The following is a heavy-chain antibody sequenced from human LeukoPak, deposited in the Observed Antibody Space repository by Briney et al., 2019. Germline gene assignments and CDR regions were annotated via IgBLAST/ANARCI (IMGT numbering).Heavy chain of an antibody. V-gene: IGHV4-31*03. Sequence: SETLSLTCTVSGGSLSSGGYYWSWLRQHPGTGLEWIGYIYYSGSTYYNPSLKSRVTISVDTSKNQSSLQLSSLTAADTAVYYCARTDILTYYFDYWGQGTLVTVSS. CDR2: IYYSGST. CDR1: GGSLSSGGYY. CDR3: ARTDILTYYFDY. J-gene: IGHJ4*02. D-gene: IGHD3-9*01.